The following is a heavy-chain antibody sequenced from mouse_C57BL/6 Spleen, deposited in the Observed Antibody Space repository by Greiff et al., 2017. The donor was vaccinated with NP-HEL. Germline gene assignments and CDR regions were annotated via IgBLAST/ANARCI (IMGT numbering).Heavy chain of an antibody. J-gene: IGHJ3*01. CDR3: ARNNYDYAAWFAY. Sequence: QVQLQQSGPGLVQPSQSLSITCTVSGFSLTSYGVHWVRQSPGKGLEWLGVIWSGGSTDYNAAFISRLSISKDNSKSQVFFKMNSLQADDTAIYYCARNNYDYAAWFAYWGQGTLVTVSA. CDR1: GFSLTSYG. V-gene: IGHV2-2*01. D-gene: IGHD2-4*01. CDR2: IWSGGST.